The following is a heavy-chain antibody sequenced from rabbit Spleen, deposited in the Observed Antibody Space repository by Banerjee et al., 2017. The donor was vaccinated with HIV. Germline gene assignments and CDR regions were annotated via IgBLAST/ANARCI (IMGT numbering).Heavy chain of an antibody. D-gene: IGHD4-1*01. CDR1: GVSFSGSSY. J-gene: IGHJ3*01. CDR3: ARAIVPWLGLTRLDL. V-gene: IGHV1S45*01. CDR2: INVGSDSA. Sequence: QEQLEESGGDLVKPGASLTLTCIASGVSFSGSSYMCWVRQAPGKGLEWIACINVGSDSAYYASWAKGRFTISKTSSTTVTLQMTSLTAADTATYFCARAIVPWLGLTRLDLWGPGTLVTVS.